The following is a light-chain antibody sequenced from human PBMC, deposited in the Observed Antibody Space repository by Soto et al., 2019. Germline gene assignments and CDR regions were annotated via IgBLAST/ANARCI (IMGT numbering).Light chain of an antibody. CDR2: AND. CDR1: NIYVGDNH. V-gene: IGLV1-51*01. Sequence: QTVLTQPPPVSSAPGQRVTISCYGSNIYVGDNHVSWYQHLPGTAPKLVVYANDRRPSDLHGGFSGSKSGTSAKWVITGLQTGDGPVYYCRTWDDSVFSIVFGPGTQGTLL. CDR3: RTWDDSVFSIV. J-gene: IGLJ1*01.